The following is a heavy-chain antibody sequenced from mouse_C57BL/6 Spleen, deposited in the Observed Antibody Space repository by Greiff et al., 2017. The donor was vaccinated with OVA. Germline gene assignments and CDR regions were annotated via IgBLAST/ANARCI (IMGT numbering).Heavy chain of an antibody. CDR3: AREAAHYFDY. J-gene: IGHJ2*01. V-gene: IGHV5-17*01. Sequence: EVKLMESGGGLVKPGGSLKLSCAASGFTFSDYGMHWVRQAPEKGLEWVAYISSGSSTIYSADTVKGRFTISRDNAKNTLFLQMTSLRSEDTAMYYCAREAAHYFDYWGQGTTLTVSS. D-gene: IGHD3-2*02. CDR2: ISSGSSTI. CDR1: GFTFSDYG.